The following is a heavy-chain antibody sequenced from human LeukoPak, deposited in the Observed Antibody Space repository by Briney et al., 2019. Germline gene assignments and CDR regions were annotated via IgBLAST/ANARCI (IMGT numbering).Heavy chain of an antibody. CDR1: GGTFSSYA. J-gene: IGHJ5*02. D-gene: IGHD3-3*01. V-gene: IGHV1-69*05. CDR2: IIPIFGTA. CDR3: VRDTYYDFWSGYYSNNWFDP. Sequence: SVKVSCKASGGTFSSYAISWVRQAPGQGLEWMGGIIPIFGTANYAQKFQGRVTITTDESTSTAYMELSSLRSEDTAVYYCVRDTYYDFWSGYYSNNWFDPWGQGTLVTVSS.